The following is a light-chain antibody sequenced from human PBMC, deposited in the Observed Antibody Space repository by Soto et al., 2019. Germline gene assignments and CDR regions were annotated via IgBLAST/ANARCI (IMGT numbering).Light chain of an antibody. CDR3: QQYGSSPRT. Sequence: TLSLSPGERATLSFRASQSVSSSYLAWYQQKPGQAPRLLIYGASSRATGIPDRFSGSGSGTDFTLTISRLEPEDFAVYYCQQYGSSPRTLGQGTKVDIK. CDR1: QSVSSSY. J-gene: IGKJ1*01. CDR2: GAS. V-gene: IGKV3-20*01.